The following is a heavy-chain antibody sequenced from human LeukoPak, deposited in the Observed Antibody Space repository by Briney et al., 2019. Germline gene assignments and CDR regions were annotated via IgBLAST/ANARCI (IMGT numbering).Heavy chain of an antibody. D-gene: IGHD2-2*01. CDR2: ISAYNGNT. V-gene: IGHV1-18*01. CDR1: GYTFTSYG. J-gene: IGHJ5*02. CDR3: TRDCSSTSCYDYP. Sequence: ASVKVSCKASGYTFTSYGISWVRQAPGQGLEWMGWISAYNGNTNYAQKLQGRVTMTTDTSTSTAFMELRSLRSDDTAVYFCTRDCSSTSCYDYPWGQGTLVTVSS.